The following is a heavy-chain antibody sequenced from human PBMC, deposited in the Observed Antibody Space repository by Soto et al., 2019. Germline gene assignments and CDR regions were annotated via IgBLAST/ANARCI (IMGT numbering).Heavy chain of an antibody. D-gene: IGHD3-22*01. CDR2: IYYSGST. J-gene: IGHJ5*02. CDR3: ARVSDSSGYYYH. CDR1: GGSISSYY. Sequence: SETLSLTCTVSGGSISSYYWSWIRQPPGKGLEWIGYIYYSGSTNYNPSLKSRVTISVDTSKNQFSLKLSSVTAADTAVYYCARVSDSSGYYYHWGQGTLVTVSS. V-gene: IGHV4-59*13.